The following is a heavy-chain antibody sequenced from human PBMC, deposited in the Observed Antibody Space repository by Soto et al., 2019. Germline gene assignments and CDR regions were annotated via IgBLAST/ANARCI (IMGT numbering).Heavy chain of an antibody. Sequence: PVGSLRLSCAASGFTFSSYAMSWVRQAPGKGLEWVSAISGSGGSTYYADSVKGRFTISRDNSKNTLYLQMNSLRAEDTAVYYCAKAGLRFGELQYFDYWGQGTLVTVSS. D-gene: IGHD3-10*01. CDR3: AKAGLRFGELQYFDY. J-gene: IGHJ4*02. CDR2: ISGSGGST. CDR1: GFTFSSYA. V-gene: IGHV3-23*01.